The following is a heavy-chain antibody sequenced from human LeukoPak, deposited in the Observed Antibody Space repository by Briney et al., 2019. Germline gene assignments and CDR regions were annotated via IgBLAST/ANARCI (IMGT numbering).Heavy chain of an antibody. CDR1: GYPFSHYR. CDR3: ARERNSDYLDY. D-gene: IGHD4-23*01. Sequence: GASVEVSCRTSGYPFSHYRISWVRQAPGQGLEWMGGISAYSGKTDYAETLQGRVTMTTDTATTTAYLEMRTLRSDDTAVYFCARERNSDYLDYWGQGTLVIVSS. J-gene: IGHJ4*02. V-gene: IGHV1-18*01. CDR2: ISAYSGKT.